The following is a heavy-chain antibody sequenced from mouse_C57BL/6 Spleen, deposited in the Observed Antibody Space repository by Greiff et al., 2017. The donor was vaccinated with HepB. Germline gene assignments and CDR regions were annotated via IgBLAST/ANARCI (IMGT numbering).Heavy chain of an antibody. CDR2: IYPGDGYT. V-gene: IGHV1-82*01. J-gene: IGHJ4*01. CDR1: GYAFSSSW. Sequence: VQRVESGPELVKPGASVKISCKASGYAFSSSWMNWVKQRPGKGLEWIGRIYPGDGYTNYNGKVKGKATLTADKTSSTAYMQLSSLTSEDSAVYFCASAGGDAMDYWGQGTSVTVSS. CDR3: ASAGGDAMDY.